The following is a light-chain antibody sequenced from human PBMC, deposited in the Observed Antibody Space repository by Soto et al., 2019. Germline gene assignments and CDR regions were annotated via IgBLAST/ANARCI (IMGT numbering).Light chain of an antibody. CDR1: QSVTSSY. Sequence: EIVLTHSPGTLSLSPGERVTLSCRASQSVTSSYLAWYQQKPGQAPRLLIYGASTRATGIPDRFSGSGSGTDFTLTISILEPEDFAVYYCQQYGSSRLTFGGGTKVDIK. CDR2: GAS. V-gene: IGKV3-20*01. J-gene: IGKJ4*01. CDR3: QQYGSSRLT.